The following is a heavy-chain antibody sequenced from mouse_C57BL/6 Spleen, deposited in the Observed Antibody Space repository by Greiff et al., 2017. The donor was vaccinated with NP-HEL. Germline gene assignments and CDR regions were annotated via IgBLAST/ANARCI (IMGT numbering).Heavy chain of an antibody. CDR2: INPSSGYT. J-gene: IGHJ4*01. CDR3: ARAGIAMDY. CDR1: GYTFTSYT. V-gene: IGHV1-4*01. Sequence: VQLQQSGAELARPGASVKMSCKASGYTFTSYTMHWVKQRLGQGLEWIGYINPSSGYTKYNQKFKDKATLTADKSSSTAYMQLSSLTSEDSAVYYCARAGIAMDYWGQGTSVTVSS.